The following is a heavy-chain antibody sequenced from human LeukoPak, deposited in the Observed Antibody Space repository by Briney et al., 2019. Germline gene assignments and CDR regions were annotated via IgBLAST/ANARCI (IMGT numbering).Heavy chain of an antibody. D-gene: IGHD4-17*01. V-gene: IGHV1-69*05. Sequence: SVKVSCKASGGTFSSYAISWVRQAPGQGLEWMGGIIPIFGTANYAQKFQGRVTMTTDTSTSTAYMELRSLRSDDTAVYYCARDYGGYYYMDVWGKGTTVTISS. CDR3: ARDYGGYYYMDV. J-gene: IGHJ6*03. CDR2: IIPIFGTA. CDR1: GGTFSSYA.